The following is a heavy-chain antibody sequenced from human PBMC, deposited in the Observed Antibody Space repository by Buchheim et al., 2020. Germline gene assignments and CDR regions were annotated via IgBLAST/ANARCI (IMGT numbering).Heavy chain of an antibody. Sequence: QVQLQESGPGLVKPSETLSLTCTVSGGSISSYYWSWIRQPPGKGLEWIGYIYYSGSTNYNPSLKSRVTISVDTSKNQFSLKLSSVTAADTAVYYCARSVNPGYWYFDLWGRGTL. CDR3: ARSVNPGYWYFDL. CDR2: IYYSGST. J-gene: IGHJ2*01. CDR1: GGSISSYY. V-gene: IGHV4-59*08.